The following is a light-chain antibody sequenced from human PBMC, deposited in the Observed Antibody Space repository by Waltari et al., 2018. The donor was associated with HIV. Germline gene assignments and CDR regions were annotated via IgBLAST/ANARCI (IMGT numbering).Light chain of an antibody. J-gene: IGLJ3*02. CDR2: DNS. CDR3: QSYDSSLSGWV. V-gene: IGLV1-40*01. Sequence: QSVLTQPPSVSGAPGQRVTISCTGSSSHIGAGYDLHWYRQLPGTAPKLLIYDNSNRPAGVPDRFSGSKSGTSASLAITGLQAEDEADYYCQSYDSSLSGWVFGGGTKLTVL. CDR1: SSHIGAGYD.